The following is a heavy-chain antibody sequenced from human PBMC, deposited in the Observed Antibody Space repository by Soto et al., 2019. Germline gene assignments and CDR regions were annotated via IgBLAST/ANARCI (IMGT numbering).Heavy chain of an antibody. CDR1: GFTFSSYA. J-gene: IGHJ4*02. Sequence: GGSLRLSCSASGFTFSSYAMHWVRQAPGKGLEYVSAISSNGGSTYYADSVKGRFTISRDNSKNTLYLQMSSLRAEDTAVYYCVKSYYDSSGYYLEPWGQGTLVTVSS. CDR2: ISSNGGST. D-gene: IGHD3-22*01. CDR3: VKSYYDSSGYYLEP. V-gene: IGHV3-64D*08.